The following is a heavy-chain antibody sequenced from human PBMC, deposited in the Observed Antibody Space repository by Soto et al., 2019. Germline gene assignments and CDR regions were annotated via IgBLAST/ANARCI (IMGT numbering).Heavy chain of an antibody. Sequence: GASVKVSCKASGYTFTSYGISWVRQATGQGLEWMGWISAYNGNTNYAQKLQGRVTMTTDTSTSTAYMELRSLRYDDTAVYYCARAVGVVITDNWFDPWGQGTLVTVSS. CDR3: ARAVGVVITDNWFDP. V-gene: IGHV1-18*01. CDR2: ISAYNGNT. D-gene: IGHD3-3*01. J-gene: IGHJ5*02. CDR1: GYTFTSYG.